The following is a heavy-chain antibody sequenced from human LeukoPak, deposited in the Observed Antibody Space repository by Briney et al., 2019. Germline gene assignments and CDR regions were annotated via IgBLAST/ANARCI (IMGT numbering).Heavy chain of an antibody. D-gene: IGHD5-24*01. CDR1: GFTFSDYY. Sequence: GGSLRLSCAASGFTFSDYYMSWIRQAPGKGLEWLSYISSSGSTVFYADSVKGRFTISRDNAKNSLYLQMNSLRAEDTAVYYCARDTREAFDIWGQGTMVTVSS. V-gene: IGHV3-11*04. CDR3: ARDTREAFDI. J-gene: IGHJ3*02. CDR2: ISSSGSTV.